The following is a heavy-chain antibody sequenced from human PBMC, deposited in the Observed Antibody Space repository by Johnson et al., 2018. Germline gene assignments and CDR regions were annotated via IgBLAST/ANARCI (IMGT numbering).Heavy chain of an antibody. CDR2: ISSSSGTI. Sequence: VQLVESGGGLVQPGGSLRLSCAASGFTFSSYSMNWVRQAPGKGLEWVSYISSSSGTIYYTDAVKGRFTISRENSKNTMYLQMNTLRAEDTAVYYCAKDLGTFYYYYMDVWGKGTTVTVSS. CDR3: AKDLGTFYYYYMDV. CDR1: GFTFSSYS. J-gene: IGHJ6*03. V-gene: IGHV3-48*01. D-gene: IGHD1-1*01.